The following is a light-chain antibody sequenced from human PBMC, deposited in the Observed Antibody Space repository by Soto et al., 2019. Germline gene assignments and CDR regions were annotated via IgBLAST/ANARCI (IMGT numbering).Light chain of an antibody. CDR2: EVS. V-gene: IGLV2-14*01. CDR1: SSDVGGYKY. Sequence: QSALTQPASVSGSPGQSITISCTGTSSDVGGYKYVSWYQQHPGKAPKLMIYEVSNRPSGVSNRFSGSKSGNTASPTISGLQAEDEADYYCSSYTSSGSLLFGGGTKVTVL. J-gene: IGLJ2*01. CDR3: SSYTSSGSLL.